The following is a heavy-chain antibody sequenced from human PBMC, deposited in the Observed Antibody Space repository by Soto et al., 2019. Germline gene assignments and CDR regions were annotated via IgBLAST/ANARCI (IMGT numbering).Heavy chain of an antibody. V-gene: IGHV4-34*01. J-gene: IGHJ4*02. D-gene: IGHD3-10*01. CDR2: INHSGST. CDR3: GRLVPRSYYTWRFDY. CDR1: GGSFSGYY. Sequence: TSETLSLTCAVYGGSFSGYYWSWIRQPPGKGLEWIGEINHSGSTNYNPSLKSRVTISVDTSKNQFSLKLSSVTAADTAVYYCGRLVPRSYYTWRFDYWGQGTLVTVSS.